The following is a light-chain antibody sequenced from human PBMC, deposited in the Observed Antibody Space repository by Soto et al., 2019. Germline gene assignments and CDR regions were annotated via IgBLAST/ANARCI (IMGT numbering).Light chain of an antibody. CDR2: GNS. J-gene: IGLJ2*01. CDR1: SSNIGAGYD. CDR3: QSYDSSLSGVV. Sequence: QSLLTQPPSVSGAPGQRVTISCTGSSSNIGAGYDVHWYQQFPGTAPKLLIYGNSNRPSGVPDRFSGSKSGTSASLAITGLQAEDEADYYCQSYDSSLSGVVFGGGTKLTVL. V-gene: IGLV1-40*01.